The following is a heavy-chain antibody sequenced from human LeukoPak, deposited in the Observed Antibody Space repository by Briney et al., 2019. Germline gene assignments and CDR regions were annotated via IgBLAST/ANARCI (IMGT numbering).Heavy chain of an antibody. CDR1: GFTFSSYA. V-gene: IGHV3-30*14. Sequence: GGSLRLSCAASGFTFSSYAMHWVRQAPGKGLEWVAVIPYDGSNKYYADSVKGRFTISRDNSKNTLYLQMSSLRAEDTAVYYCARYWVGYGMDVWGQGTTVTVSS. CDR3: ARYWVGYGMDV. D-gene: IGHD2-8*02. J-gene: IGHJ6*02. CDR2: IPYDGSNK.